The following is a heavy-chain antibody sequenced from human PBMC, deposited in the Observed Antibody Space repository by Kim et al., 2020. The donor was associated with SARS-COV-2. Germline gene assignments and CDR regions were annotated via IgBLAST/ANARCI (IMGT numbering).Heavy chain of an antibody. D-gene: IGHD1-26*01. CDR3: GVSRRASSYGYDYGMDV. V-gene: IGHV3-49*03. J-gene: IGHJ6*02. Sequence: GGSLRLSCTASGFTFGDYGMSWFRQAPGKGLEWVGFIRSKAYGGTTEYAASVKGRFTISRDDSKSIAYLQMNSLKTEDTAVYYCGVSRRASSYGYDYGMDVWGQGTPVTVSS. CDR1: GFTFGDYG. CDR2: IRSKAYGGTT.